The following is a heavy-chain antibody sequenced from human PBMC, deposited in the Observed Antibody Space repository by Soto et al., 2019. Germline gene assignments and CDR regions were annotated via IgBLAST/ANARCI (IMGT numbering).Heavy chain of an antibody. CDR1: GGSFSGYY. CDR2: INHSGST. Sequence: PLETLSLTCAVYGGSFSGYYWSWIRQPPGKGLEWIGEINHSGSTNYNPSLKSRVTISVDTSKNQFSLKLSSVTAADTAVYYCARVYTVTRYNWFDPWGQGTLVTVSS. J-gene: IGHJ5*02. V-gene: IGHV4-34*01. D-gene: IGHD4-4*01. CDR3: ARVYTVTRYNWFDP.